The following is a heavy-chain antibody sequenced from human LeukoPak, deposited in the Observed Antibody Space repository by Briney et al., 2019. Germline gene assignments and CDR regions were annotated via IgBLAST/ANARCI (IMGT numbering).Heavy chain of an antibody. CDR2: IDIPGNT. V-gene: IGHV3-13*01. CDR3: ARAVAGTHWFDP. Sequence: GGSLRLSCAASGFTLSNYDMHWVRQATGKGLEWVSGIDIPGNTYYPDSVKGRFTMSRGSAENSLYLQMNSLRAGDTAVYYCARAVAGTHWFDPWGQGTLVIVSS. D-gene: IGHD6-19*01. CDR1: GFTLSNYD. J-gene: IGHJ5*02.